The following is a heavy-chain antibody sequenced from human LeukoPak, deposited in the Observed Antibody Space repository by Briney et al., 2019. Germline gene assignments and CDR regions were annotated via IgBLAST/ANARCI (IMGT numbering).Heavy chain of an antibody. V-gene: IGHV4-4*02. D-gene: IGHD3-22*01. CDR2: IYHSGST. CDR1: GGSISSSNW. Sequence: SGTLSLTCAVSGGSISSSNWWSWVRQPPGKGLEWTGEIYHSGSTNYNPSLKSRVTISVDKSKNQFSLKLSSVTAADTAVYYCARHRGYYDSSGYYFHHFDYWGQGTLVTVSS. J-gene: IGHJ4*02. CDR3: ARHRGYYDSSGYYFHHFDY.